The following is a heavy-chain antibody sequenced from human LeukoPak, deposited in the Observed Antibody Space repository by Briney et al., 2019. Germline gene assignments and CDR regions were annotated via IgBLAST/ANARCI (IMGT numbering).Heavy chain of an antibody. V-gene: IGHV1-24*01. CDR1: GFGLSVLS. J-gene: IGHJ4*02. D-gene: IGHD3-10*01. CDR2: IRPETGEP. CDR3: STDSGRSYFYFDF. Sequence: VSVKVSRKISGFGLSVLSIHWMRQAPGKGLEWVGGIRPETGEPIFAQKFRGRVTITEDTFTDTGYLELRGLTSEDTAVYYCSTDSGRSYFYFDFWGQGTLVTVSS.